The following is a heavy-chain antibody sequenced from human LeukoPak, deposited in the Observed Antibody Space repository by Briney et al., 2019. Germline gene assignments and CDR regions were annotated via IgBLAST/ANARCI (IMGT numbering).Heavy chain of an antibody. J-gene: IGHJ5*02. D-gene: IGHD1-14*01. CDR3: ARRGAGAENWFDP. CDR1: GNSFSSYW. Sequence: GESLKISCKGSGNSFSSYWIGWVRQMPGKGLEWMGIIYAGDSDTRYSPSFQGQVTISADKSISTAYLHWNSLKASDTAMYYCARRGAGAENWFDPWGQGTLVTVSS. CDR2: IYAGDSDT. V-gene: IGHV5-51*01.